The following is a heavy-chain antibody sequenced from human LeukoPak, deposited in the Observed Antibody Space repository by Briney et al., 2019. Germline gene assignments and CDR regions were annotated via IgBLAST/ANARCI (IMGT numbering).Heavy chain of an antibody. V-gene: IGHV3-21*01. D-gene: IGHD2-15*01. CDR3: ARDTWGGYCSGGSCYSFGY. CDR1: GFTFGSYW. J-gene: IGHJ4*02. CDR2: ISSSSSYI. Sequence: GGSLRLSCAASGFTFGSYWMAWVRQAPGKGLEWVSSISSSSSYIYYADSVKGRFTISRDNAKNSLYLQMNSLRAEDTAVYYCARDTWGGYCSGGSCYSFGYWGQGTLVTVSS.